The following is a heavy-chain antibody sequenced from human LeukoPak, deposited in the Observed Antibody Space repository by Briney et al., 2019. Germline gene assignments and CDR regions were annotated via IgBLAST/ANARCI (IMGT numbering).Heavy chain of an antibody. CDR2: IYPGDSDT. CDR1: GYSFTSYW. J-gene: IGHJ3*02. CDR3: ASHKRITMIEGTLTAFDI. Sequence: GESLKISCKGSGYSFTSYWIGWVRQMPGKGLEWMGIIYPGDSDTRYSPSFQGQVTISADKSISTAYLQWSSLKASDTAMYYCASHKRITMIEGTLTAFDIWGQGTMVTVSS. V-gene: IGHV5-51*01. D-gene: IGHD3-22*01.